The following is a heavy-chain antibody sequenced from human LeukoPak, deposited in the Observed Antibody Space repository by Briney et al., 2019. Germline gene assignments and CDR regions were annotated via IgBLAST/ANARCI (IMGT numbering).Heavy chain of an antibody. V-gene: IGHV4-39*07. CDR1: GGSISSSSYY. Sequence: SETLSLTCTVSGGSISSSSYYWGWIRQPPGKGLEWIGSIYYSGSTYYNPSLKSRVTISVDTSKNQFSLKLSSVTDADTAVYYCVRVPDFWSGYYTPTDYYYCMDVWGKGTTVTVSS. CDR2: IYYSGST. J-gene: IGHJ6*03. CDR3: VRVPDFWSGYYTPTDYYYCMDV. D-gene: IGHD3-3*01.